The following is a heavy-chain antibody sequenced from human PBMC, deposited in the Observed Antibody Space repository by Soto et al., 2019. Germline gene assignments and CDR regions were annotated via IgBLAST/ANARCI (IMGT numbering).Heavy chain of an antibody. CDR3: ARDSSRYSGYDGYYYGMDV. J-gene: IGHJ6*02. CDR2: IWYDGSNK. D-gene: IGHD5-12*01. V-gene: IGHV3-33*01. Sequence: VGSLRLSCAASGFTFSSYGMHWVRQAPGKGLEWVAVIWYDGSNKYYADSVKGRFTISRDNSKNTLYLQMNSLRAEDTAVYYCARDSSRYSGYDGYYYGMDVWGQGTTVTVSS. CDR1: GFTFSSYG.